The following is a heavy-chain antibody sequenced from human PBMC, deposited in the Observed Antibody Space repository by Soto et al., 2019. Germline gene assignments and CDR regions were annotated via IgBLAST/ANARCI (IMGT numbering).Heavy chain of an antibody. CDR1: GGTFSSYT. V-gene: IGHV1-69*02. Sequence: QVQLVQSGAEVKKPGSSVKVSCKASGGTFSSYTISWVRQAPGQGLEWMGRIIPILGIANYAQKFQGRVTFNADKTTSTAYMELRSLSSEDTAVYYCASRYDSSDYWGQGTLVTVSS. CDR3: ASRYDSSDY. CDR2: IIPILGIA. D-gene: IGHD3-22*01. J-gene: IGHJ4*02.